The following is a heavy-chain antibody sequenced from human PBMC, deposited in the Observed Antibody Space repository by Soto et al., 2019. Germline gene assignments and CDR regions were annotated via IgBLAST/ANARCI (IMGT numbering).Heavy chain of an antibody. CDR3: GLPTVTADY. CDR2: IYYSGST. D-gene: IGHD4-17*01. CDR1: GGSISSSSYY. J-gene: IGHJ4*02. V-gene: IGHV4-39*01. Sequence: PSETLSLTCTVSGGSISSSSYYWGWIRQPPGKGLEWIGSIYYSGSTYYNPSLKSRVTISVDTSKNQFSLKLSSVTAADTSFYYCGLPTVTADYWGRGTLVPGSS.